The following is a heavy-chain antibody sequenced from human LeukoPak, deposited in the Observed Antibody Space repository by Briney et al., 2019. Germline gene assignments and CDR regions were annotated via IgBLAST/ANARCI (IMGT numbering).Heavy chain of an antibody. CDR1: GYTFTSYG. J-gene: IGHJ4*02. CDR3: ARDPLIGRAWIQLWQEYSFDY. D-gene: IGHD5-18*01. CDR2: ISAYNGNT. Sequence: GASVKVSCKASGYTFTSYGISWVRQAPGQGLEWMGWISAYNGNTNYAQKLQGRVTMTTDTSTSTAYMELRSLRSDDTAVYYCARDPLIGRAWIQLWQEYSFDYWGQGTLVTVSS. V-gene: IGHV1-18*01.